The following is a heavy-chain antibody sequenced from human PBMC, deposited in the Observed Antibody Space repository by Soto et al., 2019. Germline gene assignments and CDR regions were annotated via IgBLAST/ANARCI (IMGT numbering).Heavy chain of an antibody. V-gene: IGHV1-18*04. CDR1: GYTFPNYG. D-gene: IGHD3-3*01. CDR3: AGDRGRFTFFGVGGTAFDH. J-gene: IGHJ4*02. CDR2: ISPYDGKT. Sequence: QVLMVQSGAEVKKPGASVKVSCKASGYTFPNYGITWVRQAPGQGLEWMGWISPYDGKTSYARKLQGRVTMPTDASAATAFMELRSIKSADTAMYYWAGDRGRFTFFGVGGTAFDHWGQGTPVTVSS.